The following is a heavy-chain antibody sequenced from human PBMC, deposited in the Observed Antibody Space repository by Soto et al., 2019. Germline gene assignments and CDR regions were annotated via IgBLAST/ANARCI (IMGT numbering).Heavy chain of an antibody. CDR3: ARIPSYDTSGPLDYYYGMDV. Sequence: QVQLVQSGAEVKKPGASVTVSCTASGYMFTSYDIGLVRQATGQGLEWMGWMNPNSGNTGYAQNFQGRVTMTSHTSMGTAYMELSSLRSDDTAVYYCARIPSYDTSGPLDYYYGMDVWGQGTTVTVSS. D-gene: IGHD3-22*01. CDR2: MNPNSGNT. J-gene: IGHJ6*02. CDR1: GYMFTSYD. V-gene: IGHV1-8*01.